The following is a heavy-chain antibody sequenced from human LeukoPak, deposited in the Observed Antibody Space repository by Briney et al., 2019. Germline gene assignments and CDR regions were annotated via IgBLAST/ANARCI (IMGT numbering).Heavy chain of an antibody. J-gene: IGHJ4*02. D-gene: IGHD3-3*01. V-gene: IGHV4-39*07. CDR2: INHSGST. CDR3: ARGRILGSGYYTKAHYFDY. CDR1: GGSISSSSYY. Sequence: KPSETLSLTCTVSGGSISSSSYYWSWIRQPPGKGLEWIGEINHSGSTNYNPSLKSRVTISVDTSKNQFSLKLSSVTAADTAVYYCARGRILGSGYYTKAHYFDYWGQGTLVTVSS.